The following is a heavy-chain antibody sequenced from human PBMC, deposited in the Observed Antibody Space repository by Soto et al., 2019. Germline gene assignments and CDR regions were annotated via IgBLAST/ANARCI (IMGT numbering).Heavy chain of an antibody. CDR2: IWYDGTNK. V-gene: IGHV3-33*01. CDR1: GFTFSSYG. D-gene: IGHD5-12*01. CDR3: ARDRVPVEMAKFYFDY. J-gene: IGHJ4*02. Sequence: QPGGSLRLSCAASGFTFSSYGMHWVRQAPGKGLEWVAVIWYDGTNKYYADSVKGRFTISRDNSKNTLYLQMNSLRAEDTAVYYCARDRVPVEMAKFYFDYWGQGTLVTVSS.